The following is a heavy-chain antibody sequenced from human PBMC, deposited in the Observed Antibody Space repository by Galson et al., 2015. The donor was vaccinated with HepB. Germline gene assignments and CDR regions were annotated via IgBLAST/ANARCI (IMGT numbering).Heavy chain of an antibody. J-gene: IGHJ2*01. CDR3: AKDPSAIVLMVYAIQNWYFDL. CDR2: ISSNGGST. CDR1: GFTFSTYA. Sequence: SLRLSCAASGFTFSTYAMHWVRQAPGKGLEYVSGISSNGGSTYYANSVKGRFTISRDNSKNTQYLQMGSLRAEDMAVYYCAKDPSAIVLMVYAIQNWYFDLWGRGTLVTVSS. V-gene: IGHV3-64*01. D-gene: IGHD2-8*01.